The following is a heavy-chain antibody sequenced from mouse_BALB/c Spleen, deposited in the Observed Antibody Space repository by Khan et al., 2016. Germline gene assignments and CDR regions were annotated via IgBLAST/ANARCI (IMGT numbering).Heavy chain of an antibody. V-gene: IGHV9-4*02. J-gene: IGHJ4*01. CDR1: GYTFTTAG. CDR3: ARSYRYDDAMDY. CDR2: INTHSGVP. D-gene: IGHD2-14*01. Sequence: QIQLVQSGPELKKPGETVRISCKASGYTFTTAGMQWVQKMPGKGLKWIGWINTHSGVPNYAEDLKGRFAFSLETSASTAYLQISNLKNEDTATYFCARSYRYDDAMDYWGQGTSVTVSS.